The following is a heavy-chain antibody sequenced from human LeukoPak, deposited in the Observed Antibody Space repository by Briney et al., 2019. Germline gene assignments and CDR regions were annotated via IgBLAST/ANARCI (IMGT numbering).Heavy chain of an antibody. CDR3: ARDQSSGPDLDAFDV. D-gene: IGHD3-22*01. J-gene: IGHJ3*01. V-gene: IGHV1-69*13. CDR1: GLTFSSYA. CDR2: IIPIFGTA. Sequence: SVKLSCTASGLTFSSYAIGWVRQAPGQGVGWMGGIIPIFGTANSAQKFQGRVTITAEESTSTAYMELSSLRSEDTAVYYGARDQSSGPDLDAFDVWGQGTMVTVSS.